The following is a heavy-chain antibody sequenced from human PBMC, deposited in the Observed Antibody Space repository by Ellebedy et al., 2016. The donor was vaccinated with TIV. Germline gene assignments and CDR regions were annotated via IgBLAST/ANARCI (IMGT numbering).Heavy chain of an antibody. V-gene: IGHV3-15*01. CDR2: IKSKTDGGTT. D-gene: IGHD3-10*01. CDR1: GFTFSNAW. Sequence: GGSLRLXCAASGFTFSNAWMSWVRQAPGKGLEWVGRIKSKTDGGTTDYAAPVKGRFTISRDDSKNTLYLQMNSLRAEDTAVYYCARSMVRGHMGYYYGMDVWGQGTTVTVSS. CDR3: ARSMVRGHMGYYYGMDV. J-gene: IGHJ6*02.